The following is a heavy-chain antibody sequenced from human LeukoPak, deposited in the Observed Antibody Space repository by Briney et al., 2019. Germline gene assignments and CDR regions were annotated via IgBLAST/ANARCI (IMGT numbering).Heavy chain of an antibody. CDR2: IYHSGST. D-gene: IGHD3-10*01. J-gene: IGHJ4*02. CDR1: GGSISSYY. Sequence: SETLSLTCTVSGGSISSYYWSWIRQPPGKGLEWIGYIYHSGSTNYNPSLKSRVTISVDTSKNQFSLKLSSVTAADTAVYYCARAGGEWSPSDYWGQGTLVTVSS. CDR3: ARAGGEWSPSDY. V-gene: IGHV4-59*01.